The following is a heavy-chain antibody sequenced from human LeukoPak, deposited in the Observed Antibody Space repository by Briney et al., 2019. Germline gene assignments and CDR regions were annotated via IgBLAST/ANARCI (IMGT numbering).Heavy chain of an antibody. CDR1: GFTFSSYS. CDR3: ARSPHDFWSGYVDY. Sequence: KTGGSLRLSCAASGFTFSSYSMNWVRQAPGKGLEWVSSISSSSSYIYYADSVKGRFTISRDNAKNSLYLQMNSLRAEDTAVYYCARSPHDFWSGYVDYWGQGTLVTVSS. V-gene: IGHV3-21*01. J-gene: IGHJ4*02. CDR2: ISSSSSYI. D-gene: IGHD3-3*01.